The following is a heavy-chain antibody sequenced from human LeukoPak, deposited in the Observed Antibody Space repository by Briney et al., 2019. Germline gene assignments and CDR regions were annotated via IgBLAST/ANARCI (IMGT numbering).Heavy chain of an antibody. CDR2: INHSGST. V-gene: IGHV4-34*01. D-gene: IGHD4-17*01. CDR1: GGSFSGYY. CDR3: ARQTYGDYASVAYYYYYYMDV. J-gene: IGHJ6*03. Sequence: PSETLSLTCAVYGGSFSGYYWSWIRQPPGKGLEWIGEINHSGSTNYNPSLKSRVTISVDTSKNQFSLKLSSVTAADTAVYYCARQTYGDYASVAYYYYYYMDVWGKGTTVTISS.